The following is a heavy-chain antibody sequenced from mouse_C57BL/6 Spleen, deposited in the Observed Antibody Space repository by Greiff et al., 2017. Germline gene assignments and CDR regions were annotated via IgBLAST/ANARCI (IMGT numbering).Heavy chain of an antibody. V-gene: IGHV1-80*01. CDR1: GYAFSSSW. Sequence: QVQLQQSGAELVKPGASVKISCKASGYAFSSSWMNWVKQRPGKGLEWIGQIYPGDGDPNYNGKFKGKDTLTADKSSSTAYMQLSSLTSEDAAVYFCAMSDLGASFDYWGQGTTLTVSS. CDR3: AMSDLGASFDY. D-gene: IGHD3-1*01. CDR2: IYPGDGDP. J-gene: IGHJ2*01.